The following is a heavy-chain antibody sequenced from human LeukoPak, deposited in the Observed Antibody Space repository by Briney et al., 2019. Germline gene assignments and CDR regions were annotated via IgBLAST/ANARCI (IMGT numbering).Heavy chain of an antibody. CDR2: IYPGYSAT. CDR3: ARLVGTTPKPEWFDP. CDR1: GYSFTSYW. Sequence: GESLKISCKGSGYSFTSYWIGWVRQMPGKGLECMAMIYPGYSATTYSPSFQGHVTISADKSISTAYLQWSSLKASDTAIYYCARLVGTTPKPEWFDPWGQGTLVTASS. D-gene: IGHD1-26*01. J-gene: IGHJ5*02. V-gene: IGHV5-51*01.